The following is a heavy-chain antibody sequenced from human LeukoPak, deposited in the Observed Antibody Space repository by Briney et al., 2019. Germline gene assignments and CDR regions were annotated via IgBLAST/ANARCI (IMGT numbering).Heavy chain of an antibody. CDR2: ISYDGSNK. D-gene: IGHD2-2*01. Sequence: PGRSLRLSCAASGFTFSSYGMHWVRQAPGKGLEWVAVISYDGSNKYYADPVKGRFTISRDNSKNTLYLQMNSLRAEDTAVYYCAKRIASSTSCCDFDYWGQGTLVTVSS. J-gene: IGHJ4*02. CDR3: AKRIASSTSCCDFDY. CDR1: GFTFSSYG. V-gene: IGHV3-30*18.